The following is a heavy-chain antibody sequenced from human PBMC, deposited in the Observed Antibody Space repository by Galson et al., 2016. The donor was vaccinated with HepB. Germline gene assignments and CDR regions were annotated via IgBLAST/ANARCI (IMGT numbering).Heavy chain of an antibody. D-gene: IGHD4-11*01. CDR3: ARDFLDESSNTIWFDP. V-gene: IGHV1-18*01. CDR2: INTYSGDT. CDR1: GYTFSDYG. J-gene: IGHJ5*02. Sequence: SVKVSCKASGYTFSDYGINWVRQAPGQGLEWMGWINTYSGDTNYAQQFQGRVTMTTDTSTNTAYMEMRGLRSDDTAVFFCARDFLDESSNTIWFDPWGQGTLVTVSS.